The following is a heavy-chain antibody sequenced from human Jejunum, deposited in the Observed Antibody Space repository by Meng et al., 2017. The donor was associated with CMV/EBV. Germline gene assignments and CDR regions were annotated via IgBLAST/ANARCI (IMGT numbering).Heavy chain of an antibody. CDR1: GYTFNFYQ. CDR3: ARVDSSGWYFDY. CDR2: INPSGGST. V-gene: IGHV1-46*02. J-gene: IGHJ4*02. D-gene: IGHD6-19*01. Sequence: SCKASGYTFNFYQMHWVRQAPGQGLESMGIINPSGGSTSYAQKFQDRFTMTRDTSTSTVYMELSSLRSEDTAVYYCARVDSSGWYFDYWGQGTLVTVSS.